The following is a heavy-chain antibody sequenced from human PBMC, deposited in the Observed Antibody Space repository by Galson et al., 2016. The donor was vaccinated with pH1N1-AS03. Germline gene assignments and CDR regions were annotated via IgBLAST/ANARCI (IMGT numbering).Heavy chain of an antibody. CDR3: AGHGDYFAGRDY. V-gene: IGHV4-34*01. CDR1: GGSFGGYY. D-gene: IGHD4-17*01. Sequence: SETLSLTCGVYGGSFGGYYWSWIRQPPGKGLEWIGEINHSGSTNYNPSLKSRVTISRDTSKKQFSLNLSSVTAADTAVYYCAGHGDYFAGRDYWGQGTLVTVSS. J-gene: IGHJ4*02. CDR2: INHSGST.